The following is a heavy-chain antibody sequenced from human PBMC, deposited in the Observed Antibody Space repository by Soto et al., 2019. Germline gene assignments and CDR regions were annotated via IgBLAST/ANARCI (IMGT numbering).Heavy chain of an antibody. CDR3: ARDEYDYVWGSYRNIDY. Sequence: VASVKVSCKASGYTFTSYGISWVRQAPGQGLEWMGWISAYNGNTNYAQKLQGRVTMTTDTSTSTAYMELRSLRSDDTAVYYCARDEYDYVWGSYRNIDYWGQGTMVTVYS. J-gene: IGHJ4*02. D-gene: IGHD3-16*02. V-gene: IGHV1-18*04. CDR2: ISAYNGNT. CDR1: GYTFTSYG.